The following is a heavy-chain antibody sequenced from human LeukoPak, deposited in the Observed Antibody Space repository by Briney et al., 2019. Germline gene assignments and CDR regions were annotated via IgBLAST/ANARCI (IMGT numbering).Heavy chain of an antibody. D-gene: IGHD2-2*01. J-gene: IGHJ4*02. CDR1: GYTHTSYD. V-gene: IGHV1-8*01. CDR3: ARVKGRCSTSCSGFDY. Sequence: GASVKDSCKASGYTHTSYDINWVRQATGQGLAWMGWMNPNSGNTGYAQKFQGRVTMTRNTSISTAYMELSSLRSEDTAVYYCARVKGRCSTSCSGFDYWGQGTLVTVSS. CDR2: MNPNSGNT.